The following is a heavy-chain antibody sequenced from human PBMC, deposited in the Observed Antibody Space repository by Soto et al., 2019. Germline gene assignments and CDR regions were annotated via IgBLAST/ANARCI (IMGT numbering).Heavy chain of an antibody. CDR3: ARVIFGSGTANDY. CDR1: GFTFSGSW. D-gene: IGHD3-10*01. V-gene: IGHV3-74*01. CDR2: INGDGSGT. J-gene: IGHJ4*02. Sequence: EVQLVESGGGLVQPGGSLRLSCAASGFTFSGSWMHWVRHAPGKGLVWVSRINGDGSGTSYADFVKGRFTISRDNAKNTVVLQMNGLRAEDTAVYYCARVIFGSGTANDYWGQGTLVTVSS.